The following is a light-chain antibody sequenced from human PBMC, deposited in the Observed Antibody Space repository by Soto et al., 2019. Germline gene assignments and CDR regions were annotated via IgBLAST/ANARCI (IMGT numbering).Light chain of an antibody. Sequence: QSALTQPTSVSGSPGQSITISCTGNSNDIGSYDYVSWYQQHPGKAPRLLIHGVRNRPSGISSRFSASKSGNTASLTISGLQAEDEADYYCCSFTSSNSLVFGRGTQLTVL. CDR1: SNDIGSYDY. CDR3: CSFTSSNSLV. V-gene: IGLV2-14*01. J-gene: IGLJ7*01. CDR2: GVR.